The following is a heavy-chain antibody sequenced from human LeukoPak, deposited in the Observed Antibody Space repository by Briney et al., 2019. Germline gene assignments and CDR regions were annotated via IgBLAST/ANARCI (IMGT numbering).Heavy chain of an antibody. CDR2: ISSSGSTI. CDR1: GFTFSDYY. D-gene: IGHD3-3*01. Sequence: PGGSLRLSCAASGFTFSDYYMSWIRQAPGKGLEWVSYISSSGSTIYYADSVKGRFTISRDNARNSLYLQMNSLRAEDTAVYYCARGGFLEWLLNPLKFDYWGQGTLVTVSS. CDR3: ARGGFLEWLLNPLKFDY. J-gene: IGHJ4*02. V-gene: IGHV3-11*01.